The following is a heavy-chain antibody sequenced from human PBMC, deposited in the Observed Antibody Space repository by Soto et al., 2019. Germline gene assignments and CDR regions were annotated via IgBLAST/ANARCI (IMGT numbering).Heavy chain of an antibody. CDR3: ARGHIVATRAGVKDYGMDV. CDR1: GFTFSSYS. Sequence: LRLSCAASGFTFSSYSMNWVRQAPGKGLEWVSYISSSSSTIYYADSVKGRFTISRDNAKNSLYLQMNSLRDEDTAVYYCARGHIVATRAGVKDYGMDVWGQGTTVTVSS. D-gene: IGHD5-12*01. J-gene: IGHJ6*02. V-gene: IGHV3-48*02. CDR2: ISSSSSTI.